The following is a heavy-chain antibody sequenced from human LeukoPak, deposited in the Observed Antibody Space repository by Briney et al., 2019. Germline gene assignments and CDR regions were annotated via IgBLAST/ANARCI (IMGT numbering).Heavy chain of an antibody. CDR3: ARHLIRGLTDTWFDP. V-gene: IGHV4-39*01. D-gene: IGHD3-10*01. J-gene: IGHJ5*02. CDR2: IFYSGNT. CDR1: GASISSGTYF. Sequence: SETLSLTCTVAGASISSGTYFWGWIRQPPGKGLEWIGSIFYSGNTHYNPSLESRASISADTSKNQFSLKLSSVTAADTAFYYCARHLIRGLTDTWFDPWGQRTLVTVSS.